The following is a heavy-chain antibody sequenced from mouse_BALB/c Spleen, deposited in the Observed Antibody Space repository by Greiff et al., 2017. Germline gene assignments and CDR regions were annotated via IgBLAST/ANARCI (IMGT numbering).Heavy chain of an antibody. J-gene: IGHJ4*01. CDR1: GFNIKDYY. CDR3: NKGGYYNDAMDY. Sequence: EVQLQQSGAELVRSGASVKLSCTASGFNIKDYYMHWVKQRPEQGLEWIGWIDPENGDTEYAPKFQGKATMTADTSSNTAYLQLSSLTSEDTAVYYCNKGGYYNDAMDYWGQGTSVTVSS. CDR2: IDPENGDT. V-gene: IGHV14-4*02. D-gene: IGHD2-3*01.